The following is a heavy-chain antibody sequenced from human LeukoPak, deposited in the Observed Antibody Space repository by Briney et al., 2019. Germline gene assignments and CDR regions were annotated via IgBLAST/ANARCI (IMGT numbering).Heavy chain of an antibody. CDR3: ARPTTLYSSKGGAFDI. D-gene: IGHD6-13*01. V-gene: IGHV4-34*01. CDR2: INHSGST. Sequence: SETLSLTCTVSGGSISSYYWSWIRQPPGKGLEWIGEINHSGSTNYNPSLKSRVTISVDTSKNQFSLKLSSVTAADTAVYYCARPTTLYSSKGGAFDIWGQGTMVTASS. J-gene: IGHJ3*02. CDR1: GGSISSYY.